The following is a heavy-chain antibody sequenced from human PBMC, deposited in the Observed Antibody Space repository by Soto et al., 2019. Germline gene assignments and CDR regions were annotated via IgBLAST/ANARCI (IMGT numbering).Heavy chain of an antibody. J-gene: IGHJ5*02. D-gene: IGHD1-26*01. CDR2: INHSGST. CDR3: ARVREPLTGGPWFDP. V-gene: IGHV4-34*01. CDR1: GGSCSRYY. Sequence: SETLSLTCAVDGGSCSRYYWSWIRQPPVKGLEWIGEINHSGSTNYNPSLKSRVTISVDTSKNQFSLKLSSVTAADTAVYYCARVREPLTGGPWFDPWGQGTLVTVSS.